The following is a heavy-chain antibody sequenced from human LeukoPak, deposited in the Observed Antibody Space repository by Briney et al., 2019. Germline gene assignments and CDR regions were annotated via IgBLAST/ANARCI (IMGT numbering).Heavy chain of an antibody. J-gene: IGHJ4*02. Sequence: GGSLRLSCAASGFTFSSYAMHWVRQAPGKGLEWVAVISYDGSNKYYADSVKGRLTISRDNSKNTLYLQMNSLRAEDTAVYYCARQGDGYGLDYWGQGTLVTVSS. CDR2: ISYDGSNK. CDR3: ARQGDGYGLDY. CDR1: GFTFSSYA. D-gene: IGHD5-18*01. V-gene: IGHV3-30-3*01.